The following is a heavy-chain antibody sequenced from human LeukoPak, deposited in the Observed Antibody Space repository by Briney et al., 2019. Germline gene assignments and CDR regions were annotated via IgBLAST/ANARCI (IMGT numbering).Heavy chain of an antibody. V-gene: IGHV4-39*07. Sequence: PSETLSLTCTVSGGSISSSSYYWGWIRQPPGKGLEWIGSIHYSGSTYYNPSLKSRVTISVDTSKNQFSLKLSSVTAADTAVYYCARDGYSSSWYTNYYYYYHMDVWGKGTTVNVSS. CDR2: IHYSGST. CDR3: ARDGYSSSWYTNYYYYYHMDV. CDR1: GGSISSSSYY. J-gene: IGHJ6*03. D-gene: IGHD6-13*01.